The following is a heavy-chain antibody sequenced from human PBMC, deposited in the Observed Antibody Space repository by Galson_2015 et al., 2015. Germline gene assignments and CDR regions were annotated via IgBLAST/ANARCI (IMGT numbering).Heavy chain of an antibody. CDR3: ARELEVVTTRDDY. D-gene: IGHD4-23*01. V-gene: IGHV3-48*02. CDR1: GFTFSSYS. J-gene: IGHJ4*02. CDR2: ISSSSSTI. Sequence: SLRLSCAASGFTFSSYSMSWVRQAPGKGLEWVSYISSSSSTIYYADSVKGRFTISRDNAKNSLYLQMNSLRDEDTAVYYCARELEVVTTRDDYWGQGTLVTVSS.